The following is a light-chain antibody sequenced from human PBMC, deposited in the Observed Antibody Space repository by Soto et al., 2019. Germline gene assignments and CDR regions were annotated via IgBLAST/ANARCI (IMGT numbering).Light chain of an antibody. CDR3: QQYGSSPSST. Sequence: EYVLTQSPGTLSLSPGERATLSCRASQSVISNYLAWYQQKPGQAPRLLIYVTSRRATGIPDRFSGSGSGTDFTLTISRLEPEDFAVYYCQQYGSSPSSTFGPGTRL. CDR1: QSVISNY. V-gene: IGKV3-20*01. CDR2: VTS. J-gene: IGKJ5*01.